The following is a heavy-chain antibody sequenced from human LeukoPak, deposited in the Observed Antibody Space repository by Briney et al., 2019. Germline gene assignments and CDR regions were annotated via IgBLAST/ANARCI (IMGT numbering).Heavy chain of an antibody. J-gene: IGHJ4*02. Sequence: KPSETLSLTCAVYGGSFSGYYWSWIRQPPGKGLEWIGEINHSGSTNYNPSLKSRVTISVDTSKNQSSLKLSSVTAADTAVYYCARVKEMATILFDYWGQGTLVTVSS. D-gene: IGHD5-24*01. CDR3: ARVKEMATILFDY. V-gene: IGHV4-34*01. CDR1: GGSFSGYY. CDR2: INHSGST.